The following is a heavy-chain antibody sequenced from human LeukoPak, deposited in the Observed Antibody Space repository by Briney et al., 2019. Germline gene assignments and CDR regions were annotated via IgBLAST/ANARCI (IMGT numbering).Heavy chain of an antibody. D-gene: IGHD3-10*01. CDR2: MRNDERDT. CDR1: GFTFSDFG. Sequence: PGGSLRLSCAASGFTFSDFGMHWVRQAPGRGLEWVAVMRNDERDTYYADSVKGRFTISRDKSKNTLYLQVNSLRAEDTAVYYCARDRGKSLGTSYLDYWGQGTLVPVSS. J-gene: IGHJ4*02. CDR3: ARDRGKSLGTSYLDY. V-gene: IGHV3-33*01.